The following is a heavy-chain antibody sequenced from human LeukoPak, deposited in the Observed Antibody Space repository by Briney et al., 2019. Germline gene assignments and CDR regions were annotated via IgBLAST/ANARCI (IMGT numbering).Heavy chain of an antibody. CDR2: ISYDGSNK. Sequence: GRSLRLSCAASGFTFSSYGMHWVRQAPGKGLEWVAAISYDGSNKYYADSVKGRFTISRDNSKDTLYLQMNSLRAEDTAVYYCAKITESPGDFWGQGTLVTVSS. CDR1: GFTFSSYG. V-gene: IGHV3-30*18. CDR3: AKITESPGDF. D-gene: IGHD3-10*01. J-gene: IGHJ4*02.